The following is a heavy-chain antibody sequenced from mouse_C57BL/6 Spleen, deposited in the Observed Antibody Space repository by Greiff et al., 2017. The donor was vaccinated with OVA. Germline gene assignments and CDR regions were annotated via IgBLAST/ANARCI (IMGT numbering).Heavy chain of an antibody. CDR2: IYPGSGST. CDR3: TFYYGNYNYAMDY. Sequence: VQLQQPGAELVKPGASVKMSCKASGYTFTSYWLTWVKQRPGQGLEWIGDIYPGSGSTNYNEKFKSKATLTVDTSSSTAYMQLSSLTSEDSAVYYCTFYYGNYNYAMDYWGQGTSVTVSS. CDR1: GYTFTSYW. V-gene: IGHV1-55*01. J-gene: IGHJ4*01. D-gene: IGHD2-1*01.